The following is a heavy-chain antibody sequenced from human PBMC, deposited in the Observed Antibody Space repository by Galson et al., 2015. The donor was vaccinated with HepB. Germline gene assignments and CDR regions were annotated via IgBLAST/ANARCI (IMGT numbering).Heavy chain of an antibody. Sequence: SLRLSCAASGFTFSSYAMSWVRQAPGKGLEWVSAISGSGGSTYYADSVKGRFTISRDNSKNTLYLQMNSLRAEDTAVYYCAKDKGYSSSSFYYYGMDVWGQGTTVTVSS. J-gene: IGHJ6*02. CDR2: ISGSGGST. D-gene: IGHD6-6*01. V-gene: IGHV3-23*01. CDR1: GFTFSSYA. CDR3: AKDKGYSSSSFYYYGMDV.